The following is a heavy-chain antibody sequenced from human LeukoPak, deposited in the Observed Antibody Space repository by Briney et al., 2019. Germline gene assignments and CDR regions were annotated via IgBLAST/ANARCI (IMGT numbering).Heavy chain of an antibody. V-gene: IGHV1-8*01. J-gene: IGHJ6*02. CDR2: MNPNSGNT. Sequence: GASVKVSCKASGYTFTSYDINWVRQATGQGLEWMGWMNPNSGNTGYAQKFQGRVTMTRNTSISTAYMELSSLRSDDTAVYYCARSFKKNYDFWSGPIATYYYGMDVWGQGTTVTVSS. D-gene: IGHD3-3*01. CDR1: GYTFTSYD. CDR3: ARSFKKNYDFWSGPIATYYYGMDV.